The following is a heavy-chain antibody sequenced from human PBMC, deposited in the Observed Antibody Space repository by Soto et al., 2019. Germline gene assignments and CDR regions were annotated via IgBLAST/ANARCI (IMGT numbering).Heavy chain of an antibody. CDR3: AIDPLYDYGDLAHVFDI. J-gene: IGHJ3*02. D-gene: IGHD4-17*01. CDR1: GGSMSRGDYY. CDR2: IYRTGST. V-gene: IGHV4-30-4*01. Sequence: QAQLLESGPGLVKPSQTLSLTCTVSGGSMSRGDYYWSWIRQPPGKGLEWIGFIYRTGSTYYSPSLTNRVAIAVDTSKNQFSLKLSSVTAADTAVYFCAIDPLYDYGDLAHVFDIGGQGTMVTVSS.